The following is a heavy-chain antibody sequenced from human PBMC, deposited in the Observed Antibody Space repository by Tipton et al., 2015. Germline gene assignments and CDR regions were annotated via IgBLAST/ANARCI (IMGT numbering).Heavy chain of an antibody. Sequence: SLRLSCSASGFTFSLYWMHWVRQVPGKGLAWVSRIKGDGSISDHADSVKGRFTISRDNAKNSLYLQMNSLRAEDTAVYYCARGYTDFDYWGQGTLVTVSS. D-gene: IGHD5-24*01. CDR3: ARGYTDFDY. CDR2: IKGDGSIS. J-gene: IGHJ4*02. V-gene: IGHV3-74*01. CDR1: GFTFSLYW.